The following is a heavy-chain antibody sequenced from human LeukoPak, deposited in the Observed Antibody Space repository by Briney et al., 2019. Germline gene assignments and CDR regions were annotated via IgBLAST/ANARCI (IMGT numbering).Heavy chain of an antibody. D-gene: IGHD6-19*01. J-gene: IGHJ4*02. V-gene: IGHV3-9*03. Sequence: GGSLRLSCAASGFTFDDYAMHWVRQAPGKGLEWVSGISWNSGSIGYADSVKGRFTISRDNAKNSLYLQMNSLRAEDMALYYCAKGVYSSGWYYYFDYWGQGTLVTVSS. CDR2: ISWNSGSI. CDR1: GFTFDDYA. CDR3: AKGVYSSGWYYYFDY.